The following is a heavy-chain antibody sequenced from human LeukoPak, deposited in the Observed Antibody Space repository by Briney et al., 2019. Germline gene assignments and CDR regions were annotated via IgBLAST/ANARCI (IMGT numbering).Heavy chain of an antibody. Sequence: PGGSLRLSCAASGFTFSDYYMSWIRQAPGKGLEWISYISSSGSTIYYIESVKGRFTMSRDNAKNSLYLQMTSLRAEDTAIYYCARRHDYFDYWGQGTLVTVSS. V-gene: IGHV3-11*01. CDR2: ISSSGSTI. D-gene: IGHD3-3*01. CDR1: GFTFSDYY. CDR3: ARRHDYFDY. J-gene: IGHJ4*02.